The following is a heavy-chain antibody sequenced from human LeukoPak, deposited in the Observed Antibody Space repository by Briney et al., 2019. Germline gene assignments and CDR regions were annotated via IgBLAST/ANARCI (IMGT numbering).Heavy chain of an antibody. Sequence: ASVKVSCKASGYAFTSYYMHWVRQAPGQGLEWMGTINPSGGSTSYAQKFQGRVTMTRDTSTSTVYMELSSLRSEDTAVYYCAGGYCSGGSCFERYYFDYWGQGTLVTVSS. J-gene: IGHJ4*02. CDR2: INPSGGST. CDR1: GYAFTSYY. D-gene: IGHD2-15*01. CDR3: AGGYCSGGSCFERYYFDY. V-gene: IGHV1-46*01.